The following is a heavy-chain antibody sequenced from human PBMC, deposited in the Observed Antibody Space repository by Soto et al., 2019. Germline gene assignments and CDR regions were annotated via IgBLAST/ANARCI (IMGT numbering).Heavy chain of an antibody. CDR1: GFTFSSYS. D-gene: IGHD2-8*01. J-gene: IGHJ3*02. Sequence: GGSLRLSCAASGFTFSSYSMNWVRQAPGKGLEWVSYISSSSSTIYYADPVKGRFTISRDNAKNSLYLQMNSLRAEDTAVYYCARDREDIVLMVYAAQDAFDIWGQGTMVTVSS. V-gene: IGHV3-48*01. CDR3: ARDREDIVLMVYAAQDAFDI. CDR2: ISSSSSTI.